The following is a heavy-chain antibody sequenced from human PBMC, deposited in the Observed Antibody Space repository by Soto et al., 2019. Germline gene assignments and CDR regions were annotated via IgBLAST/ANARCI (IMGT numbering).Heavy chain of an antibody. Sequence: SETLSLTCTVSGGSISSSSYYWGWIRQPPGKGLEWIGSIYYSGSTYYNPSLKSRVTISVDTSKNQFSLKLSSVTAADTAVYYCASGVGAYNWFDPWGQGTLVTVSS. CDR1: GGSISSSSYY. CDR3: ASGVGAYNWFDP. CDR2: IYYSGST. V-gene: IGHV4-39*07. J-gene: IGHJ5*02. D-gene: IGHD1-26*01.